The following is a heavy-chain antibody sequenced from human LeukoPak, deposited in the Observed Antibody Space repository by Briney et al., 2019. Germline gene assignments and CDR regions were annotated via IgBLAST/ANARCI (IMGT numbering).Heavy chain of an antibody. CDR2: TSSDGTAT. V-gene: IGHV3-74*01. CDR3: ARGVSAGLGFDH. Sequence: GGSLRLSCGASGFTFSSYWMHWVRQAPGKGLVWVSRTSSDGTATTYADSVKGRFTMSRDNAKHTLYLQMNSLRGEDTAVYYCARGVSAGLGFDHWGQGTLVTVSS. CDR1: GFTFSSYW. J-gene: IGHJ4*02. D-gene: IGHD6-25*01.